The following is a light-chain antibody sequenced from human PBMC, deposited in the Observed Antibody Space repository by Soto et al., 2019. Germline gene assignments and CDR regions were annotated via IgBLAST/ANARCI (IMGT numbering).Light chain of an antibody. J-gene: IGLJ2*01. CDR2: EDD. Sequence: SYDLTQPPSVSVSPGQTASITCSGDSLGDKYVYWYQQKAGQSPVLVIYEDDKRPSGIPERFSGSNSGNTATLTISGTQAMDEADYYCQAWDSSTVVFGGGTKLTVL. V-gene: IGLV3-1*01. CDR3: QAWDSSTVV. CDR1: SLGDKY.